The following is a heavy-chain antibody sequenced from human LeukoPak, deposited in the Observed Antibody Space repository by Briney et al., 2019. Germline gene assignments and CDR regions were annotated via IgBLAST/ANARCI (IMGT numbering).Heavy chain of an antibody. Sequence: GGSLRLSCAASGFTFSSYAMHWVRQAPGKGLEWVAVISYDGSNKYYADSVKGRFTISRDNSKNTLYLQMNSLRAEDTAVYYCARDSGSSGRLYYYGMDVWGQGTTVTVSS. CDR2: ISYDGSNK. V-gene: IGHV3-30-3*01. CDR1: GFTFSSYA. J-gene: IGHJ6*02. D-gene: IGHD3-10*01. CDR3: ARDSGSSGRLYYYGMDV.